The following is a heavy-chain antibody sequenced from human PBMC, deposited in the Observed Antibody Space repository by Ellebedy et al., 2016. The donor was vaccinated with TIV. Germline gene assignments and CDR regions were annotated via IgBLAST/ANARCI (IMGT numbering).Heavy chain of an antibody. CDR1: GYTFTGYY. Sequence: ASVKVSXXASGYTFTGYYMHWVRQAPGQGLEWMGWINPNSGGTNYAQKFQGWVTMTRDTSISTAYMELSRLRSDDTAVYYCARASCSSTSCQNYYYMDVWGKGTTVTVSS. J-gene: IGHJ6*03. CDR2: INPNSGGT. D-gene: IGHD2-2*01. V-gene: IGHV1-2*04. CDR3: ARASCSSTSCQNYYYMDV.